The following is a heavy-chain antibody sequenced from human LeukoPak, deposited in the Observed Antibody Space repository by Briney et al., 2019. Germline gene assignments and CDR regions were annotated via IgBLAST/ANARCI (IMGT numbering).Heavy chain of an antibody. J-gene: IGHJ6*02. Sequence: TGGSLRLSCAASGFTFSSYGMHWVRQAPGKGLEWVAVISYDGSNKYYADSVKGRFTISRDNSKNTLYLQMNSLRAEDTAVYYCAKDSLGAARGYYYYGMDVWGQGTTVTVSS. V-gene: IGHV3-30*18. CDR3: AKDSLGAARGYYYYGMDV. CDR1: GFTFSSYG. D-gene: IGHD3-3*01. CDR2: ISYDGSNK.